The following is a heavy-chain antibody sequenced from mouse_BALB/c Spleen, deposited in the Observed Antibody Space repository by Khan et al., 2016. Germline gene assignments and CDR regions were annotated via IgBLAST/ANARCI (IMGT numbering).Heavy chain of an antibody. CDR3: ARRDYYGSSWDN. J-gene: IGHJ2*01. Sequence: QIQWVQSGPELKKPGETVKISCKASGYTFTNYGMNWVKQAPGKGLKWMGWINTYTGEPTYADDFKGRFAFFLETSASTAYLQINNLKNEDTATXCCARRDYYGSSWDNWGQGTTLTVSA. D-gene: IGHD1-1*01. V-gene: IGHV9-3-1*01. CDR2: INTYTGEP. CDR1: GYTFTNYG.